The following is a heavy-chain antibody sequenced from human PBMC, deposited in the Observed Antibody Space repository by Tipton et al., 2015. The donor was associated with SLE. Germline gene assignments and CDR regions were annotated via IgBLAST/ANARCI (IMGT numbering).Heavy chain of an antibody. Sequence: SLRLSCAASGFTFSSYEMNWVRQAPGKGLEWVSFISSSSSYIYYADSVKGRFTISRDNAKNSLYLQMNSLRAEDTAVYYCARDLTTVTSEYFDYWGQGTLVTVSS. J-gene: IGHJ4*02. CDR1: GFTFSSYE. D-gene: IGHD4-17*01. CDR2: ISSSSSYI. V-gene: IGHV3-21*03. CDR3: ARDLTTVTSEYFDY.